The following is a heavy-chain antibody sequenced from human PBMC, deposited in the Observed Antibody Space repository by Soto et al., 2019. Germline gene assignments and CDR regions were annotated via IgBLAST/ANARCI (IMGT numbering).Heavy chain of an antibody. J-gene: IGHJ4*02. V-gene: IGHV4-34*01. Sequence: TSETLSLTCAVSGGSFSGYYWSWIRQPPGKGLEWIGEINHSGSTNYNPSLKSRVTISVDTSKNQFSLKLSSVTAADTAVYYCARGGGYSSGWYVGFDYWGQGTLVTVSS. CDR2: INHSGST. CDR3: ARGGGYSSGWYVGFDY. D-gene: IGHD6-19*01. CDR1: GGSFSGYY.